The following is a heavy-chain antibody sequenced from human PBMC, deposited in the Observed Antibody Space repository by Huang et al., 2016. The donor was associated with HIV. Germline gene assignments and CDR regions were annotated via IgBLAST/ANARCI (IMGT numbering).Heavy chain of an antibody. J-gene: IGHJ3*02. CDR1: GGSISSSSYY. CDR2: IYYSGRT. Sequence: QLQLQEPGPGLVKPSETLSLTCSVSGGSISSSSYYWGWIRQPPGKGLEWIGSIYYSGRTCYNPSLKSRVTISVDTSKNQFSRRLSSVTAADTSVYYCARHMDCSSSSCLAGGHERGPFDMWGQGTMVTVSS. D-gene: IGHD2-2*01. CDR3: ARHMDCSSSSCLAGGHERGPFDM. V-gene: IGHV4-39*01.